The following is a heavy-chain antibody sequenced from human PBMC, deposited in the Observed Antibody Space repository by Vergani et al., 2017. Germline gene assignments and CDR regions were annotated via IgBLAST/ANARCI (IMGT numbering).Heavy chain of an antibody. CDR3: AAAVVVDAFDV. J-gene: IGHJ3*01. CDR2: INSKSGAT. V-gene: IGHV1-2*02. D-gene: IGHD2-15*01. CDR1: GYFFSGYF. Sequence: QVQLVQSGAEVKKPGASVRVSCKGYGYFFSGYFMHWVRQAPGQGLEWMGWINSKSGATNSAQKFQGRVTLTRDTTISTADMELSSLTSDDTAVYYCAAAVVVDAFDVWAQGTMVTVSP.